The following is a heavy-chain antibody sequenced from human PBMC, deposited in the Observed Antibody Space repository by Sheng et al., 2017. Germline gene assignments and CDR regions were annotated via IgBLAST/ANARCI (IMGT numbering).Heavy chain of an antibody. CDR3: ARAGLGLIALDSWFDP. J-gene: IGHJ5*02. V-gene: IGHV1-2*02. D-gene: IGHD2-8*02. Sequence: QVQLVQSGAEVKKPGASVKVSCKASGYTFTGYYMHWVRQAPGQGLEWMGWINPNSGGTNYAQKFQGRVTMTRDTSISTAYMELSRLRSDDTAVYYCARAGLGLIALDSWFDPWGQGTLVTVSS. CDR1: GYTFTGYY. CDR2: INPNSGGT.